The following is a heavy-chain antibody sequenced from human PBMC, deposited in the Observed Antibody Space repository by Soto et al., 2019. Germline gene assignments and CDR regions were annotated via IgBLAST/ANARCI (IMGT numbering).Heavy chain of an antibody. V-gene: IGHV4-30-4*08. CDR1: GGSISSGGYY. Sequence: SETLSLTCTVSGGSISSGGYYWSWIRQHPGKGLEWIGYIYYSGSPYNNPSLKSRVTISADTSKNQFSLKLTSVTAADTAVYYCARGSTTEKVDSWGQGTLVTVS. CDR2: IYYSGSP. CDR3: ARGSTTEKVDS. J-gene: IGHJ4*02. D-gene: IGHD4-17*01.